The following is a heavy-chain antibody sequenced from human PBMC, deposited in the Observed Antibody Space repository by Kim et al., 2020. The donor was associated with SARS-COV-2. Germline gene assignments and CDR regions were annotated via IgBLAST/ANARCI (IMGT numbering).Heavy chain of an antibody. CDR1: GFTFSNYG. Sequence: GGSLRLSCAASGFTFSNYGMHWVRQAPGKGLEWVAVIWYDGSNKYYADSVKGRFTISRDNSKNTLYLQMNSLRAEDTAVYYCARDGGYSGFGYFQHWGQGTLVTVSS. V-gene: IGHV3-33*01. J-gene: IGHJ1*01. D-gene: IGHD5-12*01. CDR2: IWYDGSNK. CDR3: ARDGGYSGFGYFQH.